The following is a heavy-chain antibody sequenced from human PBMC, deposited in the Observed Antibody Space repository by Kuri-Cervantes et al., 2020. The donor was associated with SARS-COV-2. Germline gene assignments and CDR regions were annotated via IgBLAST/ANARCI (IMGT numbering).Heavy chain of an antibody. Sequence: SESLSLACAVYGGSVSGCHCSRIRQSPGKVREWNGESNESGSANFNTSLKSRVTIPGDTSKNQFSPKLSSVTPADTAVYYCARAPYCGGDWTCPYYYGFDVWGQGTMVTVSS. CDR2: SNESGSA. CDR1: GGSVSGCH. D-gene: IGHD2-21*02. J-gene: IGHJ6*02. CDR3: ARAPYCGGDWTCPYYYGFDV. V-gene: IGHV4-34*01.